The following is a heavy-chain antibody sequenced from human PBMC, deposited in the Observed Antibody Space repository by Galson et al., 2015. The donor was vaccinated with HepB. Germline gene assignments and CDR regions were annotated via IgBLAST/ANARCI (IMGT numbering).Heavy chain of an antibody. CDR2: IKTNTGNP. V-gene: IGHV7-4-1*02. Sequence: SVKVSCKASGYSFTKFAVNWVRQAPGQGLEWMGWIKTNTGNPTYAQGFTGRFVFSLDTSVNTAYLQISSLKAEDTAVYFCARDQGVSDFWSGYRSSHMDVWGKGTTVTVSS. CDR3: ARDQGVSDFWSGYRSSHMDV. J-gene: IGHJ6*03. CDR1: GYSFTKFA. D-gene: IGHD3-3*01.